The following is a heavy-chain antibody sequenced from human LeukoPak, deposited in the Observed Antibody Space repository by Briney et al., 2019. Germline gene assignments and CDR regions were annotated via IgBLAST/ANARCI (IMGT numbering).Heavy chain of an antibody. CDR3: AADRTNYDSSGYYVDY. V-gene: IGHV1-58*01. J-gene: IGHJ4*02. CDR2: IVVGSGNT. CDR1: GFTFTSSA. D-gene: IGHD3-22*01. Sequence: ASVKVSSKASGFTFTSSAVQWVRQARGQRLEWIGWIVVGSGNTNYAQKFQERVTITRDMSTSTAYMELSSLRSEDTAVYYCAADRTNYDSSGYYVDYWGQGTLVTVSS.